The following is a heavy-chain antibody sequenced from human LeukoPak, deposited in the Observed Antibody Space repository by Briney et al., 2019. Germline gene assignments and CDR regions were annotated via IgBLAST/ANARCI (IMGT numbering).Heavy chain of an antibody. V-gene: IGHV1-18*01. Sequence: GASVKVSCKASGYTFTTYDINWVRHAPGQGLEWMGWISTYSGNTNYAQNLQGRVTMTTDTSTSTAYMELRSLRSDDTAVYYCAKGRRSSFFDYWGQGTLVTVSS. CDR3: AKGRRSSFFDY. D-gene: IGHD6-6*01. CDR1: GYTFTTYD. CDR2: ISTYSGNT. J-gene: IGHJ4*02.